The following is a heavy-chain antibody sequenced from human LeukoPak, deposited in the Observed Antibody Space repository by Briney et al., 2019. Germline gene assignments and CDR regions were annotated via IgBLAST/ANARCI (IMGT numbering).Heavy chain of an antibody. CDR2: INQSGST. J-gene: IGHJ4*02. CDR1: GGSFSGYY. D-gene: IGHD5-12*01. Sequence: SETLSLTCAVYGGSFSGYYWSWIRQPPGKRLEWIGEINQSGSTNYNPSLKSRVTISVDTSKNQFSLKLSSVTAADTAVYYCARVWIVATSMGLPKISYYFDYWGQGTLVTVSS. V-gene: IGHV4-34*01. CDR3: ARVWIVATSMGLPKISYYFDY.